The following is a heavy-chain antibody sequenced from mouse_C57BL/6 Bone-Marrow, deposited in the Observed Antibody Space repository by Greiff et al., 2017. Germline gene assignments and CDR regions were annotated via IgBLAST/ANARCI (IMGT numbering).Heavy chain of an antibody. J-gene: IGHJ1*03. CDR1: GYTFTSYD. V-gene: IGHV1-85*01. Sequence: QVQLQQSGPELVKPGASVKLSCKASGYTFTSYDINWVKQRPGQGLEWIGWIYPRDGSTKYNEKFKGKATLTVDTSSSTAYMELHSLTSEDSAVYFCARLAFDGRSGGWYFDVWGTGTTVTVSS. D-gene: IGHD1-1*01. CDR2: IYPRDGST. CDR3: ARLAFDGRSGGWYFDV.